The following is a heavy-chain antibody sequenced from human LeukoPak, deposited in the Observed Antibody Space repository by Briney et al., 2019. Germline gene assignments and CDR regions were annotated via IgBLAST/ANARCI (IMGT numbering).Heavy chain of an antibody. Sequence: SETLSLTCSVSGVSISAYCWSWIRQPPGKGLEWIGCIYTGGSTNYNPSLRSRVTISLDTSKNQFSLKLTSVTAADTAFYYCARSPYSNRPFDYWGQGTLVTVSS. CDR1: GVSISAYC. CDR3: ARSPYSNRPFDY. J-gene: IGHJ4*02. D-gene: IGHD6-13*01. V-gene: IGHV4-4*09. CDR2: IYTGGST.